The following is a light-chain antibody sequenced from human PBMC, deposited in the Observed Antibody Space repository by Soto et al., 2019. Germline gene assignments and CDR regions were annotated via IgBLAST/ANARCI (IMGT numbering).Light chain of an antibody. CDR3: QQFNSYPLT. CDR2: DAS. V-gene: IGKV1-13*02. Sequence: IQLTQSPSSLSASVGDKVTISCRASQAINSALAWCQQRPGKAPMVLIYDASILESGVQSRFSGSGSGTDFTLTISSLQPEDIATYYWQQFNSYPLTFGGGTKVEIE. J-gene: IGKJ4*01. CDR1: QAINSA.